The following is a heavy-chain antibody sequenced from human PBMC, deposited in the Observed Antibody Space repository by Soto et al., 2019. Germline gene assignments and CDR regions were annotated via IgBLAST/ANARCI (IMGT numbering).Heavy chain of an antibody. Sequence: PSETLSLTCTVSGGSISSYYWTWIRQPPGKGLEWIGYIYYTGNTNYNPSLKSRVTISVDTSKNQFSLKLSSVTAADTAVYYCARVSTSGSWDFDYWGQGTLVTVSS. D-gene: IGHD1-26*01. CDR3: ARVSTSGSWDFDY. CDR2: IYYTGNT. V-gene: IGHV4-59*01. J-gene: IGHJ4*02. CDR1: GGSISSYY.